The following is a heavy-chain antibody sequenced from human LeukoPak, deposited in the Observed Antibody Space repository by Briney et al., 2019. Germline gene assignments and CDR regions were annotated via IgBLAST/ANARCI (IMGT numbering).Heavy chain of an antibody. D-gene: IGHD6-13*01. J-gene: IGHJ4*02. CDR3: ARGARIAAAGMGY. V-gene: IGHV4-34*01. CDR2: INHSGST. Sequence: PSETLSLTCAVYGGSFSGYYWSWIHQPPGKGLEWIGEINHSGSTNYNPSLKSRVTISVDTSKNQFSLRLSSVTAADTAVYYCARGARIAAAGMGYWGQGSLVTVSS. CDR1: GGSFSGYY.